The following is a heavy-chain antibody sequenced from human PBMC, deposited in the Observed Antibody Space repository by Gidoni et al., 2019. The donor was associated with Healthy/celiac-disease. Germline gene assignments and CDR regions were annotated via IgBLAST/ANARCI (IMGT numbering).Heavy chain of an antibody. CDR1: GFTFSSYA. Sequence: EVQLLESGGGLVQPGGSLRLYCAASGFTFSSYAMSWVGQAPGKGLEWVSAISGSGGSTYYADSVKGRCTNTRDNSKNTLYLQMNSLRAEDTAVYYCAKATAGYYYGSGYYYYGMDVWGQGTTVTVSS. J-gene: IGHJ6*02. D-gene: IGHD3-10*01. CDR2: ISGSGGST. CDR3: AKATAGYYYGSGYYYYGMDV. V-gene: IGHV3-23*01.